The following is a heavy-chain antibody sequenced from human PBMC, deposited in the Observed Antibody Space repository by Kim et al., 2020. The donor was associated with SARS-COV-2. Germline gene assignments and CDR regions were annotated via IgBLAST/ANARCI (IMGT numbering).Heavy chain of an antibody. CDR2: ISAYNGNT. CDR1: GYTFTSYG. CDR3: ARNPTLVGYYGSGSYYNGGFFDY. D-gene: IGHD3-10*01. Sequence: ASVKVSCKASGYTFTSYGISWVRQAPGQGLEWMGWISAYNGNTNYAQKLQGRVTMTTDTSTSTAYMELRSLRSDDTAVYYCARNPTLVGYYGSGSYYNGGFFDYWGQGTLVTVSS. J-gene: IGHJ4*02. V-gene: IGHV1-18*04.